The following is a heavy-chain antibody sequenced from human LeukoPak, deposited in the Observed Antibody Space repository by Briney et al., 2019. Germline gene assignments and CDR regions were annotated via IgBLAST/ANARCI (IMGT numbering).Heavy chain of an antibody. J-gene: IGHJ4*02. D-gene: IGHD5-24*01. V-gene: IGHV4-34*01. Sequence: PSETLSLTCTVSGGSISSYYWSWIRQPPGKGLEWIGEINHSGSTNYNPSLKSRVTISVDTSKNQFSLKLSSVTAADTAVYYCAMTVGDGYNLEFDYWGQGTLVTVSS. CDR3: AMTVGDGYNLEFDY. CDR2: INHSGST. CDR1: GGSISSYY.